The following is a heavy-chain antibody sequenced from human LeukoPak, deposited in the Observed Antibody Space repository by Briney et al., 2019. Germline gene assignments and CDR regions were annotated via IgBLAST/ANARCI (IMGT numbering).Heavy chain of an antibody. CDR2: MNSDGSSI. V-gene: IGHV3-74*01. CDR1: GFTFSSYW. J-gene: IGHJ4*02. D-gene: IGHD6-13*01. CDR3: ARVSSSWAYFEG. Sequence: GGSLRLSCAASGFTFSSYWMHWVRQAPGKGLVWVSRMNSDGSSISYADSVKGRFTISRDNAKNTLYLQMNSLRAEDTAVYYCARVSSSWAYFEGWGQGALVTVSS.